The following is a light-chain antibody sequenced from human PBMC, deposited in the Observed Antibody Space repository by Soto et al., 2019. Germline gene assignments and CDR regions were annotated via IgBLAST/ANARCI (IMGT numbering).Light chain of an antibody. CDR1: QSISSW. CDR2: DAS. V-gene: IGKV1-5*01. Sequence: DIPMTQSPSTLSASLGDRVTITCRASQSISSWLAWYQQKPGKAPKLLIYDASSLESGVPSRFSGSGSGTEFTLTISSLQPDDFATYYCQQYNSYSPTFGQGTKVDI. CDR3: QQYNSYSPT. J-gene: IGKJ1*01.